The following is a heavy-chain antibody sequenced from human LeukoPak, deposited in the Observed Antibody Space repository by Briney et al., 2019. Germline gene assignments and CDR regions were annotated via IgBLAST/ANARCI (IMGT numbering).Heavy chain of an antibody. CDR3: AKDGGSGRGFDP. J-gene: IGHJ5*02. V-gene: IGHV3-23*01. CDR1: GSTFRNNA. CDR2: IRAGGGST. Sequence: GGSLRLSCAALGSTFRNNAMTWVRQAPGKGLEWVSGIRAGGGSTNFADSVRGRFTLSTDNSKNTLYLQMNSLRAEAAALYYCAKDGGSGRGFDPWGQGTLVTVSS. D-gene: IGHD3-10*01.